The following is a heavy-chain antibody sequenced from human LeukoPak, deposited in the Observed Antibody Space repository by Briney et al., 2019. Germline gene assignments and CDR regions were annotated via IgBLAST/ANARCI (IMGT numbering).Heavy chain of an antibody. V-gene: IGHV3-53*01. Sequence: GGSLRLSCAASGFTVSSSYMTWVRQAPGKGLEWVSVIRSGGSTVYADSVKGRFTISRDNSKNTLYLQLNSLRAEDAAVYYCAREGSGRTAYNDGLDVWGQGTMVTVSS. CDR2: IRSGGST. CDR3: AREGSGRTAYNDGLDV. CDR1: GFTVSSSY. D-gene: IGHD3-10*01. J-gene: IGHJ3*01.